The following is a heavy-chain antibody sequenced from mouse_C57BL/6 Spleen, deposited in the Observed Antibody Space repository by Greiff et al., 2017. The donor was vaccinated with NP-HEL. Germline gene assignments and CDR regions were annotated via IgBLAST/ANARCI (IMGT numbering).Heavy chain of an antibody. V-gene: IGHV3-6*01. Sequence: ESGPGLVNPSQSLSLTCSVTGYSITSGYYWNWIRQFPGNKLEWMGYISYDGSNNYNPSLKNRISITRDTSKNQFFLKLNSVTTEDTATYYCAREDYGSSYVGNFDVWGTGTTVTVSS. CDR2: ISYDGSN. CDR1: GYSITSGYY. CDR3: AREDYGSSYVGNFDV. D-gene: IGHD1-1*01. J-gene: IGHJ1*03.